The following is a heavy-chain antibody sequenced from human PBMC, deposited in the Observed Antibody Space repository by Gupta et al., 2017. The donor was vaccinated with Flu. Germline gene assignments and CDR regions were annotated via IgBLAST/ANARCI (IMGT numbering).Heavy chain of an antibody. D-gene: IGHD6-6*01. Sequence: EVQLLESGGDSVQPGGSLRLSRAASGFTFRSYTMSWVRQAPGKGLEWVSAISDNSVYTYYADSVTGRFTISRDNSKNTLFLQLNSLRAEDTAVYYCVKGSSSARPYYFDYWGQGTLVTVSS. CDR1: GFTFRSYT. CDR2: ISDNSVYT. CDR3: VKGSSSARPYYFDY. J-gene: IGHJ4*02. V-gene: IGHV3-23*01.